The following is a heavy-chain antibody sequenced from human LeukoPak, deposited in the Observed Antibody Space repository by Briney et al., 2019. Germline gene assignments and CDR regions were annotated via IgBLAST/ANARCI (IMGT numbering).Heavy chain of an antibody. CDR2: IYHSGST. Sequence: SETLSLTCTVSGGSISSYYWSWVRQPPGKGLEWIGEIYHSGSTNYNPSLKSRVTISVDKSKNQFSLKLSSVTAADTAVYYCAREEGDDSSGYYYFDYWGQGTLVTVSS. D-gene: IGHD3-22*01. CDR3: AREEGDDSSGYYYFDY. CDR1: GGSISSYY. V-gene: IGHV4-4*02. J-gene: IGHJ4*02.